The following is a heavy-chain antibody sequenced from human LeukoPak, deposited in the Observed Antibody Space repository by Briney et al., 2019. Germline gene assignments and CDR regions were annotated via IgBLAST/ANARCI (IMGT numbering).Heavy chain of an antibody. D-gene: IGHD3-10*01. Sequence: GGSLRLSCAASGFTFSSYGMHWVRQAPGKGLEWVAVIWYDGSNKYCADSVKGRFTISRDNSKNTLYLQMSSLRAEDTAVYYCARNKWFGESTPFDYWGQGTLVTVSS. V-gene: IGHV3-33*01. J-gene: IGHJ4*02. CDR1: GFTFSSYG. CDR2: IWYDGSNK. CDR3: ARNKWFGESTPFDY.